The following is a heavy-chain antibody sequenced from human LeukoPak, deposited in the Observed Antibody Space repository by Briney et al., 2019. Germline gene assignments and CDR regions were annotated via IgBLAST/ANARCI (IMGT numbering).Heavy chain of an antibody. D-gene: IGHD5-24*01. CDR2: IYPGDSDT. CDR1: GYSFTSYW. V-gene: IGHV5-51*01. J-gene: IGHJ3*02. CDR3: ASEGMATTNVNAFDI. Sequence: GESLKISCKGYGYSFTSYWIGWVRQMPGKGLEWMGIIYPGDSDTRYSPSFQGQVTISADKSISTAYLQWSSLKASDTAMYYCASEGMATTNVNAFDIWGQGTMVTVSS.